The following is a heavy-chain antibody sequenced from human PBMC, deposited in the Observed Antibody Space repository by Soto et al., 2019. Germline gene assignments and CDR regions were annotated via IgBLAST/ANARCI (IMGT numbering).Heavy chain of an antibody. Sequence: PSETLSLTCTVSGGSVSSGSYYWSWIRQPPGKGLEWIGYIYYSGSTNYNPSLKSRVTISVDTSKNQFSLKLSSVTAADTAVYYCAREEYDSSGYYPSGIGACDIWGQGTMVTVSS. D-gene: IGHD3-22*01. CDR3: AREEYDSSGYYPSGIGACDI. J-gene: IGHJ3*02. V-gene: IGHV4-61*01. CDR2: IYYSGST. CDR1: GGSVSSGSYY.